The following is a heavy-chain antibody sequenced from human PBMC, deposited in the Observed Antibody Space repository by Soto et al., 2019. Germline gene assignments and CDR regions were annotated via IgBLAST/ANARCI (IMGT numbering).Heavy chain of an antibody. CDR1: GYTFTSYD. CDR3: ARDGGYSGYDLDY. J-gene: IGHJ4*02. Sequence: ASVKVSCKASGYTFTSYDINWVRQATGQGLEWMGWMNPNSGGTNYAQKFQGRVTMTRDTSISTAYMELSRLRSDDTAVYYCARDGGYSGYDLDYWGQGTLVTVSS. CDR2: MNPNSGGT. V-gene: IGHV1-2*02. D-gene: IGHD5-12*01.